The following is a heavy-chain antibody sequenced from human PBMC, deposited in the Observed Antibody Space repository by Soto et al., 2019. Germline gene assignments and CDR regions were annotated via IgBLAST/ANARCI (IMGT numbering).Heavy chain of an antibody. D-gene: IGHD1-26*01. V-gene: IGHV4-39*01. J-gene: IGHJ4*02. CDR1: GGSISSSSYY. CDR2: IYYSGST. CDR3: ARLVLDSGSYDY. Sequence: SETLSLTCTVSGGSISSSSYYWGWIRQPPGKGPEWIGSIYYSGSTYYNPSLKSRVTISVDTSKNQFSLKLSSVTAADTAVYYCARLVLDSGSYDYWGQGTLVTVSS.